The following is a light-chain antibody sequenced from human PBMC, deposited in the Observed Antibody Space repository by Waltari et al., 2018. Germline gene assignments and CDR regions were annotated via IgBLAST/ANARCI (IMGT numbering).Light chain of an antibody. CDR1: RSNLGTTS. J-gene: IGLJ2*01. Sequence: QSVLTLLPSLSGTPGQRVTISCSGSRSNLGTTSVFWYLQFPGRAPQLLIYFVDHRPPGVPDRFSASKSGSSASLTISGLRPEDDADYHCAGWDDSLTGVVFGGGTKLTV. CDR3: AGWDDSLTGVV. CDR2: FVD. V-gene: IGLV1-47*02.